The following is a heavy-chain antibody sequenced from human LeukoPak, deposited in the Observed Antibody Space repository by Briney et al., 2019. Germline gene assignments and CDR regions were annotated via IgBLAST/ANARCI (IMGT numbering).Heavy chain of an antibody. CDR3: ARGGEGAYCGGDCYSGISAFDI. CDR1: GGSLSSGGYS. V-gene: IGHV4-30-2*01. D-gene: IGHD2-21*02. J-gene: IGHJ3*02. CDR2: IYHSGST. Sequence: SQTLSLTCAVSGGSLSSGGYSWSWIRQPPGKGLEWIGYIYHSGSTYYNPSLKSRVTISVDRSKNQFSLKLSSVTAADTAVYYCARGGEGAYCGGDCYSGISAFDIWGQGTMVTVSS.